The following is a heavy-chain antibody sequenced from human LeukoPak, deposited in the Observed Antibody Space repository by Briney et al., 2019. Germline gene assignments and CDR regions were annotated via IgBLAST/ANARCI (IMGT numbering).Heavy chain of an antibody. CDR1: GGSFSGYY. J-gene: IGHJ4*02. Sequence: SETLSLTCAVYGGSFSGYYWSWIRQPPGRGLEWIGEINHSGSTNYNPSLKSRVTISVDTSKNQFSLKLSSVTAADTAVYYCASRYGDYVTTWYYFDYWGQGTLVTVSS. CDR2: INHSGST. V-gene: IGHV4-34*01. D-gene: IGHD4-17*01. CDR3: ASRYGDYVTTWYYFDY.